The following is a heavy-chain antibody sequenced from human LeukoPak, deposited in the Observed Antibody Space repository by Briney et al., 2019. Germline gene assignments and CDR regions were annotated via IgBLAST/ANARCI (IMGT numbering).Heavy chain of an antibody. D-gene: IGHD6-13*01. J-gene: IGHJ1*01. CDR3: ARVPYSSSWYRAPYFQH. Sequence: SETLSLTCTVSGGSISSSSYYWGWVRQPLGKGLEWIGSIYYSGSTYYNPSLKSRVTISVDTSKNQFSLKLSSVTAADTAVYYCARVPYSSSWYRAPYFQHWGQGTLVTVSS. V-gene: IGHV4-39*07. CDR2: IYYSGST. CDR1: GGSISSSSYY.